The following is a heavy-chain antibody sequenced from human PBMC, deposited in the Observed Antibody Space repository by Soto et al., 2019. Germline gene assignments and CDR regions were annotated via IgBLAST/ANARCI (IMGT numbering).Heavy chain of an antibody. CDR2: LGAYNGNT. CDR3: ARVGYDSSGYYFTYFDY. V-gene: IGHV1-18*04. D-gene: IGHD3-22*01. CDR1: GYTCTGYY. Sequence: ASVKVSCKASGYTCTGYYMPWVRPAPGQGLEWMGCLGAYNGNTNYAQKLQRRVTMTTDTSTSTAYMELRSLRSDDTAVYYCARVGYDSSGYYFTYFDYWGQGTLVTVSS. J-gene: IGHJ4*02.